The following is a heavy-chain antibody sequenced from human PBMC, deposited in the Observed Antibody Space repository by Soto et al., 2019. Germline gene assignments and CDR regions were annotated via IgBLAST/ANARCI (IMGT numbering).Heavy chain of an antibody. CDR3: ARQCVATKCFDH. CDR1: GFTFSSYW. CDR2: IKQDGSEK. D-gene: IGHD2-21*01. V-gene: IGHV3-7*01. J-gene: IGHJ4*02. Sequence: VQLVESGGGLVQPGGSLRISCAASGFTFSSYWMSWVRQAPRKRLEWVDNIKQDGSEKYYVDSVKGRFTISRDNAKDSLYLQMNSLRVEDSAVYYCARQCVATKCFDHWCQGTLVSVSS.